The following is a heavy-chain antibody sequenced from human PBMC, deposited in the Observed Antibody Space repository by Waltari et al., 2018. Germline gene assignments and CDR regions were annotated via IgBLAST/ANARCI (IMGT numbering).Heavy chain of an antibody. CDR2: ISYDGSNK. Sequence: QVQLVESGGGVVQPGRSLRLSCAASGFTFSSYAIHWVRQAPGKGLEWVAVISYDGSNKYYADSVKGRFTISRDNSKNTLYLQMNSLRAEDTAVYYCARAGSGWYGGLDYWGQGTLVTVSS. J-gene: IGHJ4*02. D-gene: IGHD6-19*01. V-gene: IGHV3-30-3*01. CDR3: ARAGSGWYGGLDY. CDR1: GFTFSSYA.